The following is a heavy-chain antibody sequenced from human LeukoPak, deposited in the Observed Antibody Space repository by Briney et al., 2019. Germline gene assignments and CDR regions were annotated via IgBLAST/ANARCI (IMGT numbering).Heavy chain of an antibody. CDR1: GGSISSNTYY. Sequence: SETLSLTCTVSGGSISSNTYYWGWIRRPPGKGLEWIGNIHYSGSTYYNPSLKSRVTISVDTSKNQFSLNLSSLTAANTAVYYCATSDTVSTYNWFDPWGQGTLVTVSS. CDR2: IHYSGST. V-gene: IGHV4-39*01. CDR3: ATSDTVSTYNWFDP. D-gene: IGHD5/OR15-5a*01. J-gene: IGHJ5*02.